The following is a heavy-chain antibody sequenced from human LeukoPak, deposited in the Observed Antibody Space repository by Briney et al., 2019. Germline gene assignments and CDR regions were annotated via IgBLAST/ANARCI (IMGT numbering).Heavy chain of an antibody. CDR2: IYSNSGNT. J-gene: IGHJ6*02. Sequence: KSSETLSLTCRVSGGSIKSYYWSWIRQPAGMGLEWIGRIYSNSGNTNYSPSLKSRVTLSVDTSNNQFFLRLTSATAADTAVYFCAREGEGGTGIALAAGSMYFYYYGMDVWGQGTSVTVSS. D-gene: IGHD6-19*01. CDR1: GGSIKSYY. CDR3: AREGEGGTGIALAAGSMYFYYYGMDV. V-gene: IGHV4-4*07.